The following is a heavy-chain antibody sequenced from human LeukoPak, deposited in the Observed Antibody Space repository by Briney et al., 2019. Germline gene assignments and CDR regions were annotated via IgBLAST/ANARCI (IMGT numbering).Heavy chain of an antibody. J-gene: IGHJ4*02. CDR1: GFTFSSCG. CDR2: IPYDGSDR. Sequence: GGSPRLSCAASGFTFSSCGMHWVRQAPGKGLEWVAFIPYDGSDRYYADSVKGRFTISRDNSKNTPYLQMNSLRLEDTAVYYCAKDRSPSNWNYYFDSWGQGTLVTVSS. V-gene: IGHV3-30*02. CDR3: AKDRSPSNWNYYFDS. D-gene: IGHD1-7*01.